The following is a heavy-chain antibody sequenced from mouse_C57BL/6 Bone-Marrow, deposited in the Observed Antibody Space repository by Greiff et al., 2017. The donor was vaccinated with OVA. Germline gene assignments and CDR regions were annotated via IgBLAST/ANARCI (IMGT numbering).Heavy chain of an antibody. CDR3: ARMRRDYYYGSSPFCDY. J-gene: IGHJ2*01. CDR1: GFSLTSYG. V-gene: IGHV2-2*01. D-gene: IGHD1-1*01. Sequence: QVQLKESGPGLVQPSQSLSITCTVSGFSLTSYGVHWVRQSPGKGLEWLGVIWSGGSTDYNAAFISRLSISKDNSKSQVFFKMNSLQADDTAIYYCARMRRDYYYGSSPFCDYWGQGTTLTVSS. CDR2: IWSGGST.